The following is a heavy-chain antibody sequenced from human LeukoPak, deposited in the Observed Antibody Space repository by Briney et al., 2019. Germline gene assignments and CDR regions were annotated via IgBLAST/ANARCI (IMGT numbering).Heavy chain of an antibody. CDR1: GFTFSSYA. V-gene: IGHV3-30-3*01. CDR3: ARDSMDDYDWFDP. D-gene: IGHD4-17*01. Sequence: QPGRSLRLSCAASGFTFSSYAMHWVRQAPGKGLEWVAVISYDGSNKYYADSVKGRFTISRDNSKNTLYLQMNSLRAGDTAVYYCARDSMDDYDWFDPWGHGTLVTVSS. CDR2: ISYDGSNK. J-gene: IGHJ5*02.